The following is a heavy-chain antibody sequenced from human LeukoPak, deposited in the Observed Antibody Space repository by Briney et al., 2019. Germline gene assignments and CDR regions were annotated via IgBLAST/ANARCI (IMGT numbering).Heavy chain of an antibody. Sequence: KAGGSLRFSCTASGFTFSDYYMNWIRQAPGKGLEWLAYISTSAGIKSYVDSVRGRFTISRDNAKNSLYLQIDSLRAEDTAMYYCARDRQCRLQDLWGQGILVTVSS. CDR3: ARDRQCRLQDL. V-gene: IGHV3-11*01. J-gene: IGHJ5*02. CDR2: ISTSAGIK. D-gene: IGHD3-16*01. CDR1: GFTFSDYY.